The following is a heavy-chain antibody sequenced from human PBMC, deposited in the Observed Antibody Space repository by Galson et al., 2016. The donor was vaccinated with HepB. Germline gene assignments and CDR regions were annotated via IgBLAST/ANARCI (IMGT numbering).Heavy chain of an antibody. J-gene: IGHJ4*02. CDR2: IKSKTDGGTT. D-gene: IGHD5-18*01. V-gene: IGHV3-15*01. Sequence: SLRLSCAASGLTFSNSWMSWVRQTPGKGLEWVGRIKSKTDGGTTDYAAFVKGRFTISRDDSKNTLYLQMNSLKTEDTAVYYCITDSAMAFDHWGQGTQVTVSS. CDR1: GLTFSNSW. CDR3: ITDSAMAFDH.